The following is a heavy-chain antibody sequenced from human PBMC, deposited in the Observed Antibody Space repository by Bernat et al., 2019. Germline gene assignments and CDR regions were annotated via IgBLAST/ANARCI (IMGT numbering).Heavy chain of an antibody. Sequence: EVQLVESGGGLVKPGGSLRLSCAASGFTFSNAWMSWVRQAPGKGLEWVGRIKSKTDGGTTDYAAPVKGRFTISRDDSKNTLYLQMNSLKTEDTAVYYCTLNNYYYYYMDVWGKGTTVTVSS. CDR2: IKSKTDGGTT. CDR1: GFTFSNAW. CDR3: TLNNYYYYYMDV. V-gene: IGHV3-15*01. J-gene: IGHJ6*03.